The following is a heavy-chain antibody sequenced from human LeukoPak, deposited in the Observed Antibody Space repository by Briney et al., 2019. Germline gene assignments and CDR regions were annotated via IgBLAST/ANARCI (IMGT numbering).Heavy chain of an antibody. V-gene: IGHV1-2*02. D-gene: IGHD4-23*01. CDR3: ATDQVATDYGGPYY. Sequence: ASVKVSCKASGYTFTGYYMHWVRQAPGQGLEWMGWINPNSGGTNYAQKFQDRVTMTRDTSISTAYMELSSLRSEDTAVYYCATDQVATDYGGPYYWGQGTLVTVSS. CDR1: GYTFTGYY. J-gene: IGHJ4*02. CDR2: INPNSGGT.